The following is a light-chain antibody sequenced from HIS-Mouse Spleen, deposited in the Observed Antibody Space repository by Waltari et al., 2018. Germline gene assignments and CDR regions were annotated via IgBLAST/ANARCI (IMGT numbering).Light chain of an antibody. Sequence: QSALTQPRPVSGSPGQSVTIPCTGTSSDVGGYNYVSWYQQHPGKPPKLMIYDVSNRPSGVPDRFPGSKSGNTASLTISGLQAEDEADYYCCSYAGSYTFVVFGGGTKLTVL. CDR1: SSDVGGYNY. J-gene: IGLJ2*01. CDR3: CSYAGSYTFVV. V-gene: IGLV2-11*01. CDR2: DVS.